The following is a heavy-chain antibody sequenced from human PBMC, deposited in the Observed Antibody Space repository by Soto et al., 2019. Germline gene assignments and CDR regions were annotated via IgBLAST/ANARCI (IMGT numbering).Heavy chain of an antibody. Sequence: GASVKGSCKASGYTFTRHYMHWVRQAPGQGLEWMGWINPNSGGTNYAQKFQGWVTMTRDTSISTAYMELSRLRSDDTAVYYCARGPPHVVVVPAHFDYWGQGTLVTVSS. J-gene: IGHJ4*02. D-gene: IGHD2-2*01. CDR1: GYTFTRHY. CDR2: INPNSGGT. V-gene: IGHV1-2*04. CDR3: ARGPPHVVVVPAHFDY.